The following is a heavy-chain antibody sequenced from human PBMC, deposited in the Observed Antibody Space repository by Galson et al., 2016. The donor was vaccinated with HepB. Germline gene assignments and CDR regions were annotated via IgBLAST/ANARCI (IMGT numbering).Heavy chain of an antibody. V-gene: IGHV7-4-1*02. J-gene: IGHJ4*02. CDR3: ATSAGRGVCDY. Sequence: CKASGYTFTTYAMNWVRQAPGQGLECMGWINTNTGNPTYAQGFTGRFVFSLDTSVSTAYLQISGLKAEDTAVYYCATSAGRGVCDYWGQGTLVTVSS. CDR1: GYTFTTYA. CDR2: INTNTGNP. D-gene: IGHD3-3*01.